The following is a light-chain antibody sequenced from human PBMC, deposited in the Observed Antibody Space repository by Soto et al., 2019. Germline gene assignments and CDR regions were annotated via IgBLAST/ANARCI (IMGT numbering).Light chain of an antibody. CDR1: QGISNY. CDR2: AAS. Sequence: DIQTTQSPSSLSASVEDRDTITCRASQGISNYLAWYQQKPGKVPKLLIYAASTLQSGVPSRFSGRGSGTDFTLTINNLQREDFADYFCQQTYSNLWTFGQGTKVDI. J-gene: IGKJ1*01. CDR3: QQTYSNLWT. V-gene: IGKV1-27*01.